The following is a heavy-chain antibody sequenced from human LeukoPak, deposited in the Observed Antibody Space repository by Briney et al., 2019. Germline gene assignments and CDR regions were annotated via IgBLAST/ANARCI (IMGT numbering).Heavy chain of an antibody. CDR1: GGSISSYY. CDR3: AREGYYDSSGYFDY. CDR2: IYYSGST. Sequence: SETLSLTCTVSGGSISSYYWSWIRQPPGKGLEWIGYIYYSGSTNYNPSLKSRVTISVDTSKNQFSLKLSSVTAADTAVYYCAREGYYDSSGYFDYWGRGTLVTVSS. V-gene: IGHV4-59*01. D-gene: IGHD3-22*01. J-gene: IGHJ4*02.